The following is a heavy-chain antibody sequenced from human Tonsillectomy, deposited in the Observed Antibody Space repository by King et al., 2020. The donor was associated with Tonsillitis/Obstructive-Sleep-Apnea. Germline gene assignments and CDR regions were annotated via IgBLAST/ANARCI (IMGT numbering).Heavy chain of an antibody. Sequence: VQLVESGGDVVQPGGYLRLSCVVSGFTFKSYGMHWVRQAPGKGLERVAYIRYDESKKYYADSEKGRFTVSRDNPRSTLDLLLNNLRDEDTAFYYCAREEYSSGLLFYWGQGTLVTVSS. CDR1: GFTFKSYG. J-gene: IGHJ4*02. CDR3: AREEYSSGLLFY. CDR2: IRYDESKK. V-gene: IGHV3-30*02. D-gene: IGHD5-18*01.